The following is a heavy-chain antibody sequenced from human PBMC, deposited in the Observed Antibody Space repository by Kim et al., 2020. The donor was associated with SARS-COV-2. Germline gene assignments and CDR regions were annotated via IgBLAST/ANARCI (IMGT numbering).Heavy chain of an antibody. Sequence: GGSLRLSCAASGFTFSSYAMTWVRQAPGKGLEWVSAISSSGGRSYFADSVKGRFTISRDNSKNTLYLQMNSLRAEAPAVYYCAKDLGSYYADVWGQGTRVTVSS. CDR1: GFTFSSYA. CDR3: AKDLGSYYADV. D-gene: IGHD1-26*01. CDR2: ISSSGGRS. J-gene: IGHJ4*02. V-gene: IGHV3-23*01.